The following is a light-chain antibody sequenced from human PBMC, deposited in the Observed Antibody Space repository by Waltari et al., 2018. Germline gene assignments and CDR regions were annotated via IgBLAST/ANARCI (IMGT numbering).Light chain of an antibody. CDR2: EDN. J-gene: IGLJ3*02. V-gene: IGLV3-10*01. Sequence: SYELTQPPSVSVSPGQTARITCSGHALPKHYGFFYSQKSGQAPVLVIYEDNKRPSGIPERFSGSSSGTLSTLTVSGAQVDDEADYYCCSPDSSGNHWVFGGGTKLAVL. CDR3: CSPDSSGNHWV. CDR1: ALPKHY.